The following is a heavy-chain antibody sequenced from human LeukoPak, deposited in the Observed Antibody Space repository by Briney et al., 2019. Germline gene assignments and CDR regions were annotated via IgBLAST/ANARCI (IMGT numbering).Heavy chain of an antibody. J-gene: IGHJ4*02. CDR2: IKQDGSEK. Sequence: GGSLRLSCAASGFTFSSYWMSWVRQAPGKGLEWVANIKQDGSEKYYVDSVKGRFTISRDNAKNSLYLQMNSLRAEDTAVYYCASGYYDFWSGYSHSYYFDYWGQGTQVTVSS. V-gene: IGHV3-7*01. CDR3: ASGYYDFWSGYSHSYYFDY. D-gene: IGHD3-3*01. CDR1: GFTFSSYW.